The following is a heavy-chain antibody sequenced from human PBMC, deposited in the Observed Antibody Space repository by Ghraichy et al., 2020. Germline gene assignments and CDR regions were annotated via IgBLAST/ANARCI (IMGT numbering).Heavy chain of an antibody. V-gene: IGHV1-69*13. CDR1: GGTFSSYA. CDR2: IIPIFGTA. D-gene: IGHD3-3*01. J-gene: IGHJ6*02. Sequence: SVKVSCKASGGTFSSYAISWVRQAPGQGLEWMGGIIPIFGTANYAQKFQGRVTITADESTSTAYMELSSLRSEDTAVYYCARAGAIFGVVTPYAYYYGMDVWGQGTTVTVSS. CDR3: ARAGAIFGVVTPYAYYYGMDV.